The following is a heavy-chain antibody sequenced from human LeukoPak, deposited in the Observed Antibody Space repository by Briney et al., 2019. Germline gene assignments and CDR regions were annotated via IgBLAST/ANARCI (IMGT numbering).Heavy chain of an antibody. D-gene: IGHD2-15*01. Sequence: PGGSLSLSCAASGFTFSSYAMHWVRQAPGKGLEWVAVISYDGSNKYYADSVKGRFTISRDNSKNTLYLQMNSLRAEDTAVYYCGRERVVAAFDYWGQGTLVTVSS. CDR1: GFTFSSYA. V-gene: IGHV3-30*04. CDR3: GRERVVAAFDY. CDR2: ISYDGSNK. J-gene: IGHJ4*02.